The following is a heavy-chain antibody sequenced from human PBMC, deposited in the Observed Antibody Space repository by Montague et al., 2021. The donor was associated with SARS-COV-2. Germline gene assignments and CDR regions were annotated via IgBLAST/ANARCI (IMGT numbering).Heavy chain of an antibody. V-gene: IGHV4-34*01. CDR2: ISYSGST. CDR1: GGSFSGSY. Sequence: SETLSLTCAVYGGSFSGSYWSWIRQPPGKGLEWIGEISYSGSTTYYKPLKSRVTTSIDTAKNQFSLKLSSVTAADTAVYYCARFAYRLLVIASYYGMHVWGQGTTVTVSS. D-gene: IGHD2-2*01. J-gene: IGHJ6*02. CDR3: ARFAYRLLVIASYYGMHV.